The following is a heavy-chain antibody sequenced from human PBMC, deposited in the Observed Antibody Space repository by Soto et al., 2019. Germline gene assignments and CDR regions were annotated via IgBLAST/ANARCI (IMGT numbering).Heavy chain of an antibody. CDR1: GFTFSTSA. D-gene: IGHD6-19*01. CDR3: AKGMTPIGWYVFEY. J-gene: IGHJ4*02. CDR2: IAGSSGTT. V-gene: IGHV3-23*01. Sequence: EVQLLDSGGGLAQPGGSLRLSCVASGFTFSTSALSWVRKAPGKGLEWVANIAGSSGTTTYAHSVTGRFTISRDNSKNTLFLQMNSLRSEDTAVYYCAKGMTPIGWYVFEYCGQGTVVTASS.